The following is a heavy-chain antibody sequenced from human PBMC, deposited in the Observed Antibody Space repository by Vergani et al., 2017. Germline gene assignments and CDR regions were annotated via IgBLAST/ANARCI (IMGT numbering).Heavy chain of an antibody. Sequence: QVQLVESGAEVKKPGASVKVSCKASGYTFTGYYMHWVRQAPGQGLEWMGWINPNSGGTNYAQKLQGRVTMTTDTSTSTAYMELRSLRSDDTAVYYCARIEEDVVAANLVDYWGQGTLVTVSS. V-gene: IGHV1-2*02. CDR1: GYTFTGYY. CDR2: INPNSGGT. J-gene: IGHJ4*02. D-gene: IGHD2-15*01. CDR3: ARIEEDVVAANLVDY.